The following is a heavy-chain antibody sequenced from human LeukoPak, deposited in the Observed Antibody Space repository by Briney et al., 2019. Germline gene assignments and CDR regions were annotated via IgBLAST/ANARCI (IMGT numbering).Heavy chain of an antibody. Sequence: EASVKVSCKASGGTFSSYAISWVRQAPGQGLEWMGGIIPIFGTANYAQKFQGRVTITADKSTSTAYMELSSLRPEDTAVYYCARDRGDNWFDPWGQGTLVTVSS. J-gene: IGHJ5*02. D-gene: IGHD3-10*01. CDR2: IIPIFGTA. V-gene: IGHV1-69*06. CDR3: ARDRGDNWFDP. CDR1: GGTFSSYA.